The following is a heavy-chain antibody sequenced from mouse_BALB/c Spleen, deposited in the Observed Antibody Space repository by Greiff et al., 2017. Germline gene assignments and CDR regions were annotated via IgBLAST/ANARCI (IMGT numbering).Heavy chain of an antibody. D-gene: IGHD2-4*01. CDR3: ARTYYYWGDY. Sequence: QVQLQQSGAELVRPGSSVKISCKASGYAFSSYWMNWVKQRPGKGLEWIGQIYPGDGDTNYNGKFKGKATLTADKSSSTAYMQLSSLTSEDSAVYFCARTYYYWGDYWGQGTSVTVSS. CDR1: GYAFSSYW. CDR2: IYPGDGDT. V-gene: IGHV1-80*01. J-gene: IGHJ4*01.